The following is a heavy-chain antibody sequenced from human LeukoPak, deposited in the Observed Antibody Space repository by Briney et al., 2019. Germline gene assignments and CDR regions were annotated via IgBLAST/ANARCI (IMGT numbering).Heavy chain of an antibody. CDR2: INPSGGST. V-gene: IGHV1-46*01. J-gene: IGHJ3*02. CDR1: GGTFSSYA. D-gene: IGHD1-26*01. CDR3: ARDRSGRQDGDAFDI. Sequence: GASVKVSCKASGGTFSSYAISWVRQAPGQGLEWMGIINPSGGSTSYAQKFQGRVTMTRDTSTSTVYMELSSLRSEDTAVYYCARDRSGRQDGDAFDIWGQGTMVTVSS.